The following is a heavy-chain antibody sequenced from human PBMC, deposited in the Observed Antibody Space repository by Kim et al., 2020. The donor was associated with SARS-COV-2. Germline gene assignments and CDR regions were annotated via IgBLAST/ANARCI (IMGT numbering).Heavy chain of an antibody. V-gene: IGHV3-74*01. Sequence: ADSVKGRFTISRDNAKNTLYLQMNSLRAEDTAVYYCARVLRYSSGHFDYWGQGTLVTVSS. CDR3: ARVLRYSSGHFDY. J-gene: IGHJ4*02. D-gene: IGHD6-19*01.